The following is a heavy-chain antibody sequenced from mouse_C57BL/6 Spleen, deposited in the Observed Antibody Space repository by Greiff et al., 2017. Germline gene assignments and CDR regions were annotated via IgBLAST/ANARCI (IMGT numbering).Heavy chain of an antibody. J-gene: IGHJ2*01. CDR2: IYPGDGDT. CDR3: ARVGEVTTGYYFDY. V-gene: IGHV1-82*01. CDR1: GYAFSSSW. Sequence: LVESGPELVKPGASVKISCKASGYAFSSSWMNWVKQRPGKGLEWIGRIYPGDGDTNYNGKFKGKATLTADKSSSTAYMQLSSLTSEDSAVYFCARVGEVTTGYYFDYWGQGTTLTVSS. D-gene: IGHD2-2*01.